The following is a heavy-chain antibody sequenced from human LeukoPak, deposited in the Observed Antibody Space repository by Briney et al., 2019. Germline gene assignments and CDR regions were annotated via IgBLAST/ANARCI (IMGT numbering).Heavy chain of an antibody. CDR3: ARAHYVWGSYRTLDY. CDR1: GGSISSGGYY. Sequence: SQTLSLTCTVSGGSISSGGYYWSWIRQHPGKGLEWIGYIYYSGSTYYNPSLKSRVTISVDTSKNQFSLKLSSVTAADTAVYYCARAHYVWGSYRTLDYWGQGTLVTVSS. V-gene: IGHV4-31*03. J-gene: IGHJ4*02. D-gene: IGHD3-16*02. CDR2: IYYSGST.